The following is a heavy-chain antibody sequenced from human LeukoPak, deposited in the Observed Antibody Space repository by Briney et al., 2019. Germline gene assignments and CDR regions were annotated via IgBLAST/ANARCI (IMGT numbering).Heavy chain of an antibody. D-gene: IGHD6-13*01. V-gene: IGHV4-34*01. J-gene: IGHJ5*02. CDR3: ARGPLGYSSSGYNQNAYNRFDP. Sequence: SETLSLTCAVYGGSFSGYYWSWIRQPPGKGLEWIGEINHSGSTNYNPSLKSRVTISVDTSKNQFSLKLSSVTAADTAVYYCARGPLGYSSSGYNQNAYNRFDPWGQGTLVTVSS. CDR1: GGSFSGYY. CDR2: INHSGST.